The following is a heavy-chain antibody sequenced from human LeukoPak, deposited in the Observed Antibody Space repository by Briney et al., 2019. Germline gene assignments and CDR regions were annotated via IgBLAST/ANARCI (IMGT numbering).Heavy chain of an antibody. Sequence: SETLSLTCAVYGGSFSGYYWSWIRQPPGKGLEWIGEINHSGSTNYNPSLKSRVTISVDTSKNQFSLKLSSVTAADTAVYYCARRGSGWYRVWYFDLWGRGTLVTVSS. CDR1: GGSFSGYY. J-gene: IGHJ2*01. CDR3: ARRGSGWYRVWYFDL. D-gene: IGHD6-19*01. CDR2: INHSGST. V-gene: IGHV4-34*01.